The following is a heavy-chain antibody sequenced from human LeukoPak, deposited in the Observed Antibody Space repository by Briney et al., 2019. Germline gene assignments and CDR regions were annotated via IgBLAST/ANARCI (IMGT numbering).Heavy chain of an antibody. CDR3: ARAQPYCSSTSCIYLDY. CDR1: GFTFSSYS. V-gene: IGHV3-21*01. Sequence: GGSLRLSCAASGFTFSSYSMNWVRQAPGKGLEWVSSISSSSSYIYYADSVKGRFTISRDNAKNSPYLQMNSLRAEDTAVYYCARAQPYCSSTSCIYLDYWGQGTLVTVSS. D-gene: IGHD2-2*01. J-gene: IGHJ4*02. CDR2: ISSSSSYI.